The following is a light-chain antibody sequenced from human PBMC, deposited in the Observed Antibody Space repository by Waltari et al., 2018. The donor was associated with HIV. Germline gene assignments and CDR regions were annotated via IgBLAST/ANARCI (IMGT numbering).Light chain of an antibody. CDR3: QSFDSGLTAVV. Sequence: QSVLTHPPSLPGAPGPRFSISCPGSSTNLGSGFDSQSYQQLPGAAPRLLIYDNNNRPSGVPGRVSGSRSGTSASLAITGLQADDEADYYCQSFDSGLTAVVFGGGTKLTVL. CDR1: STNLGSGFD. J-gene: IGLJ2*01. CDR2: DNN. V-gene: IGLV1-40*01.